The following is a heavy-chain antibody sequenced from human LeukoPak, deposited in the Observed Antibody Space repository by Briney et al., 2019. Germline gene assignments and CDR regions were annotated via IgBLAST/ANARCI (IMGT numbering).Heavy chain of an antibody. V-gene: IGHV2-5*02. CDR1: GFSLKTNGVG. J-gene: IGHJ3*02. CDR3: ALNSPTGGDI. Sequence: SGPTLVKPTQTLTLTCTFSGFSLKTNGVGVGWIRQPPGVAPQWLAMIYWDDDKVYRPSLMGRLTITKDTSRNQVVLSLTNVFPVDSGTYYCALNSPTGGDIWGQGTLVTVSS. D-gene: IGHD3-10*01. CDR2: IYWDDDK.